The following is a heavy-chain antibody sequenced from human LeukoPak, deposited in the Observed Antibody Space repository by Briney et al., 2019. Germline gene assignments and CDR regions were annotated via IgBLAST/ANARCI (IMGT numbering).Heavy chain of an antibody. Sequence: PSETLSLTCTVSGGSISSYYWSWIRQPPGKGLGWIGYIYYSGSTNYNPSLKSRVTISVDTSKNQFSLKLSSVTAADTAVYYCARGNDFWSGSFDPWGQGTLATVSS. D-gene: IGHD3-3*01. V-gene: IGHV4-59*01. CDR1: GGSISSYY. J-gene: IGHJ5*02. CDR3: ARGNDFWSGSFDP. CDR2: IYYSGST.